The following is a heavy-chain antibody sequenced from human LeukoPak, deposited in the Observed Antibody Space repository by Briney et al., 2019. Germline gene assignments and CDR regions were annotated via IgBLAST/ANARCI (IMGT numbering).Heavy chain of an antibody. D-gene: IGHD5-18*01. Sequence: NSSETLSLTCTVSGGSISSYYWSWIRQPPGKGLEWIGYIYYSGSTNYNPSLKSRVTISVDTSKNQFSLELSSVTAADTAVYYCAGDTANFDYWGQGTLVTVSS. V-gene: IGHV4-59*01. J-gene: IGHJ4*02. CDR3: AGDTANFDY. CDR2: IYYSGST. CDR1: GGSISSYY.